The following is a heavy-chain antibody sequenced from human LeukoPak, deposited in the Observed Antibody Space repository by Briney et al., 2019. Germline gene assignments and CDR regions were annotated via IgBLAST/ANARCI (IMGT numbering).Heavy chain of an antibody. CDR3: ARSRAFNSGAFDP. CDR2: IYNGVNT. Sequence: SETLSLTCTVSGASVSSASYWSWIRQPPGKGVEWIARIYNGVNTNYNPSLKSRVTISVDTSKNQFSLRLNSVTAADTAVYYCARSRAFNSGAFDPWGQGSLVTVSS. CDR1: GASVSSASY. V-gene: IGHV4-61*01. J-gene: IGHJ5*02. D-gene: IGHD1-26*01.